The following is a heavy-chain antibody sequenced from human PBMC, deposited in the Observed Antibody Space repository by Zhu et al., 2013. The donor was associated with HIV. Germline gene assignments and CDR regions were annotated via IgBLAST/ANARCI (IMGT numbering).Heavy chain of an antibody. CDR2: INPNTGSV. J-gene: IGHJ3*01. D-gene: IGHD2-15*01. CDR1: GYTFTRHF. V-gene: IGHV1-46*01. Sequence: QVQLVQSGPEAKNPGASVKVACKAVGYTFTRHFIHWVRQAPGKGLEWIGRINPNTGSVGYPRKLLGRIIVTRDMSTSAVSMELKSLRSEDTGVYFCARELCDEDNCYFAFDLWGQGTLITVSS. CDR3: ARELCDEDNCYFAFDL.